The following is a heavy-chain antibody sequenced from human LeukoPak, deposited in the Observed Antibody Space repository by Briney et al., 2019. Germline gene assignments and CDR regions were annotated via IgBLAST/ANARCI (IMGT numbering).Heavy chain of an antibody. V-gene: IGHV3-21*01. D-gene: IGHD3-3*01. CDR3: ARDSLWSGYYS. CDR1: GFTFSTAW. CDR2: ISSSSSYI. J-gene: IGHJ5*02. Sequence: PGGSLRLSCAASGFTFSTAWMNWVRQAPGKGLEWVSSISSSSSYIYYADSVKGRFTISRDNAKNSLYLQMNSLRAEDTAVYYCARDSLWSGYYSWGRGTLVTVSS.